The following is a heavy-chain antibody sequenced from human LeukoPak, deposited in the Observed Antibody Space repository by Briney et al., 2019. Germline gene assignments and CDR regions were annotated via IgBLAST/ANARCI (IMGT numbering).Heavy chain of an antibody. D-gene: IGHD6-25*01. CDR2: IWYDGSNK. V-gene: IGHV3-33*01. CDR3: ARSGRPYYYYYMDV. Sequence: GRSPRLSCAASGFTFSSYGMHWVRQAPGKGLEWVAVIWYDGSNKYYADSVKGRFTISRDNSKNTLYLQMNSLRAEDTAVYYCARSGRPYYYYYMDVWGKGTTVTVSS. CDR1: GFTFSSYG. J-gene: IGHJ6*03.